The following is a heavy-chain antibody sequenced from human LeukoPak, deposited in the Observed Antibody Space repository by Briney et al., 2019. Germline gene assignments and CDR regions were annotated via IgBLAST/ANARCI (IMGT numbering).Heavy chain of an antibody. CDR1: GGTFSSYA. V-gene: IGHV1-69*06. CDR3: ARAARIAVAGTQFDY. D-gene: IGHD6-19*01. Sequence: SVKVSCKASGGTFSSYAISWVRQAPGQGLEWMGGIIPIFGTANYAQKFQGRVTITADKSTSTAYMELSSLRSEDTAVYYCARAARIAVAGTQFDYWGQGTLGTVSS. J-gene: IGHJ4*02. CDR2: IIPIFGTA.